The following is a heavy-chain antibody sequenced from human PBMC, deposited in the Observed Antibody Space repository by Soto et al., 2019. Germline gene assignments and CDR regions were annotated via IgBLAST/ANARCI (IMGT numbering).Heavy chain of an antibody. CDR2: ISGSGGST. CDR3: AKPSNGIFDY. D-gene: IGHD1-20*01. Sequence: GVSLRLPCAASGFTFSSYAMIWVRQAQGKGLEWVSAISGSGGSTYYADSVKGRFTISRDNSKNTLYLQMNSLRAEDTAVYYCAKPSNGIFDYWGQGTLVTVSS. J-gene: IGHJ4*02. CDR1: GFTFSSYA. V-gene: IGHV3-23*01.